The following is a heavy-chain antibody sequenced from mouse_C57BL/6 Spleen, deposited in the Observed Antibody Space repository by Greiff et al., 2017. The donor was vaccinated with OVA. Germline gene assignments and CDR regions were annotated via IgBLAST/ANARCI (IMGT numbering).Heavy chain of an antibody. CDR2: IHPSDSDT. Sequence: QVQLQQPGAELVKPGASGKESCKALGYTFTSYWMHWVKQRLGQALEWIGRIHPSDSDTNYNQKFKGKATLTVDKSSSTAYMQLSSLTSEDSAVYYCAIVPHLLAGMDYWGQGTSVTVSS. CDR3: AIVPHLLAGMDY. J-gene: IGHJ4*01. CDR1: GYTFTSYW. V-gene: IGHV1-74*01. D-gene: IGHD2-1*01.